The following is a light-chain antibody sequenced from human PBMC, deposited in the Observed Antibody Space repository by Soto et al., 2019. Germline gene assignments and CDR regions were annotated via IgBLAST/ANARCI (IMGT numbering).Light chain of an antibody. CDR2: GAS. CDR1: QSVSSSY. J-gene: IGKJ5*01. Sequence: EIVXTQSPGTLSLSPGERATLSCRASQSVSSSYLAWYQQKPGQAPRLLIYGASSRATGIPDRFSGSGSGTDFTLTISRLEPEDFAVYYCQQYGSSPPEITFGQGTRLEIK. CDR3: QQYGSSPPEIT. V-gene: IGKV3-20*01.